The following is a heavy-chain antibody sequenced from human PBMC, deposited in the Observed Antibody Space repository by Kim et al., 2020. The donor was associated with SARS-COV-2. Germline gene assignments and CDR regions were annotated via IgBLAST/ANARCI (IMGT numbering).Heavy chain of an antibody. V-gene: IGHV3-66*01. D-gene: IGHD3-10*01. CDR2: ST. J-gene: IGHJ4*02. CDR3: ARDGGFNGSD. Sequence: STYYADSVKGRFTISRDNSKNTLYPQMNSLRAEDTAVYYCARDGGFNGSDWGQGTLVTVSS.